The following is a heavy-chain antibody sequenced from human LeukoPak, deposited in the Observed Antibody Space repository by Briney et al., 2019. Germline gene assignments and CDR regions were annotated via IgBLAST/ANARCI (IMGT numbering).Heavy chain of an antibody. J-gene: IGHJ6*02. CDR3: ASGGYSYGYVSYYYGMDV. V-gene: IGHV4-59*01. Sequence: SETLSLTCTVSGGSISSYYWSWIRQPPGKGLEWIGYIYYSGSTNYNPSLESRVTISVDTSKNQFSLKLSSVTAADTAVYYCASGGYSYGYVSYYYGMDVWGQGTTVTVSS. CDR2: IYYSGST. D-gene: IGHD5-18*01. CDR1: GGSISSYY.